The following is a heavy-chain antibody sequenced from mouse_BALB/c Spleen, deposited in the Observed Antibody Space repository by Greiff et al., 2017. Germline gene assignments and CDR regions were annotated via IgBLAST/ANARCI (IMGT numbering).Heavy chain of an antibody. J-gene: IGHJ3*01. CDR3: ARFSYGYDVAWFAY. D-gene: IGHD2-2*01. Sequence: VQLQQSGPELVKPGASVKMSCKASGYTFTDYVISWVKQRTGQGLEWIGEIYPGSGSTYYNEKFKGKATLTADKSSNTAYMQLSSLTSEDSAVYFCARFSYGYDVAWFAYWGQGTLVTVSA. V-gene: IGHV1-77*01. CDR2: IYPGSGST. CDR1: GYTFTDYV.